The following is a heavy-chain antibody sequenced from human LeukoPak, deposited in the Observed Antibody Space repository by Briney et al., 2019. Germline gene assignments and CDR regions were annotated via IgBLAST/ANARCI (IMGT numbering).Heavy chain of an antibody. D-gene: IGHD5-12*01. CDR1: GGSISSGGYY. V-gene: IGHV4-31*03. CDR3: ARGGGYSGYDYLPQSYYYGMDV. J-gene: IGHJ6*02. Sequence: PSQTLSLTCTVSGGSISSGGYYWSWIRQHPGKGLEWIGYIYYSGSTYYNPSLKSRVTISVDTSKNHFSLKLSSVTAADTAVYYCARGGGYSGYDYLPQSYYYGMDVWGQGTTVTVSS. CDR2: IYYSGST.